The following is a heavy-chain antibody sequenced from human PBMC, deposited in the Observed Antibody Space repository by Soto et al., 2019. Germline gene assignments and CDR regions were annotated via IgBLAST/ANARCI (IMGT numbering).Heavy chain of an antibody. CDR2: IVVGSGNT. J-gene: IGHJ4*02. CDR3: ARTHLIAAPVH. Sequence: SVQVCCKASGFSFTSSSVQWVRQARGQRLEWIGWIVVGSGNTNYAQKFQERVTITRDMSTSTAYMALSSLRSEDTAVYYCARTHLIAAPVHWGQGTLVTVSS. D-gene: IGHD6-13*01. CDR1: GFSFTSSS. V-gene: IGHV1-58*01.